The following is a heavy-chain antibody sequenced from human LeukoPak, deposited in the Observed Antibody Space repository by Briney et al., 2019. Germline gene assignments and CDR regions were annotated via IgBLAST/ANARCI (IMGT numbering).Heavy chain of an antibody. V-gene: IGHV3-23*01. CDR2: ISGCGGST. J-gene: IGHJ3*02. CDR1: GFTFSSYA. D-gene: IGHD4-17*01. Sequence: GGSLRLSCAASGFTFSSYAMSWVRQAPGKGLEWVSAISGCGGSTYYADSVKGRFTISRDNSKNTLYLQMNSLRAEDTAVYYCAKVVVFYGDDPGGAFDIWGQGTMVTVSS. CDR3: AKVVVFYGDDPGGAFDI.